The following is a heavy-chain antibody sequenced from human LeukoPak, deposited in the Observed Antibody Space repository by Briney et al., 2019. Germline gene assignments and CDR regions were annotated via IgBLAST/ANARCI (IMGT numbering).Heavy chain of an antibody. CDR2: ISSSSSYI. Sequence: GSLRLSCAASGFTFSSYAMSWVRQAPGKGLEWVSAISSSSSYIYYADSVKGRFTISRDNAKNSLYLQMNSLRAEDTAVYYCAREFDYVWGSYPSFDYWGQGTLVTVSS. D-gene: IGHD3-16*01. CDR1: GFTFSSYA. V-gene: IGHV3-21*01. CDR3: AREFDYVWGSYPSFDY. J-gene: IGHJ4*02.